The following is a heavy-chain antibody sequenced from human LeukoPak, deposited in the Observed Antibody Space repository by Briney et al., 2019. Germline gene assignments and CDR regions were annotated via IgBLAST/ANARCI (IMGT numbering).Heavy chain of an antibody. J-gene: IGHJ6*03. CDR1: GYSISSGYF. V-gene: IGHV4-38-2*02. D-gene: IGHD6-19*01. Sequence: SETLSLTCTVSGYSISSGYFWGWIRQPPGKGLEWIGSFYHSGITYYNPSLKSRVTISVEMSKNQFSLKLSSVTAADTAVYYCAKGLGRAVADYYYYYMDVWGKGTTVTVSS. CDR2: FYHSGIT. CDR3: AKGLGRAVADYYYYYMDV.